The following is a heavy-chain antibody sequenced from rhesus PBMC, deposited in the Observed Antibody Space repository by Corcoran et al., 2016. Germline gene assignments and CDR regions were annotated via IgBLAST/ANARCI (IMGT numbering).Heavy chain of an antibody. CDR3: ARTPWGFSRFDY. J-gene: IGHJ4*01. D-gene: IGHD7-45*01. CDR1: GGSFSGYY. V-gene: IGHV4S5*01. CDR2: ISGSSGST. Sequence: QVQLQESGPGLVKPSETLSLTCAVSGGSFSGYYWGWIRQPPGKGLEWIGYISGSSGSTAYNPPLQSRVTISTDTSKNQFSLKLSSVTAADTAVYYCARTPWGFSRFDYWGQGVLVTVSS.